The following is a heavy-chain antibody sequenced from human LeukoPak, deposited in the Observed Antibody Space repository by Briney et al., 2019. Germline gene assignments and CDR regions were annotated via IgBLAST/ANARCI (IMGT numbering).Heavy chain of an antibody. CDR3: ARALPLPITVVRGEFYYYGMDV. J-gene: IGHJ6*02. D-gene: IGHD3-10*01. CDR1: GGTFSSYA. Sequence: SVKVSCKASGGTFSSYAISWVRQAPGQGLEYMGGIIPMLGKANHAQKFQGRLTITADESTSAAYMELSSLRSEDTAVYYCARALPLPITVVRGEFYYYGMDVWGQGTTVTVSS. V-gene: IGHV1-69*01. CDR2: IIPMLGKA.